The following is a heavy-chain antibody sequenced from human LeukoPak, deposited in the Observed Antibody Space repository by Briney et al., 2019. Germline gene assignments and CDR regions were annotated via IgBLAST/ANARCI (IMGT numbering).Heavy chain of an antibody. CDR3: ARAIGTWYSSGWYYFDY. CDR2: IYTSGST. J-gene: IGHJ4*02. Sequence: SQTLSLTCTVSGGSISSGSYYWRWIRQPAGKGLEWIGRIYTSGSTNYNPSLKSRVTISVDTSKNQFSLKLSSVTAADTAVYYCARAIGTWYSSGWYYFDYWGQGTLVTVSS. V-gene: IGHV4-61*02. CDR1: GGSISSGSYY. D-gene: IGHD6-19*01.